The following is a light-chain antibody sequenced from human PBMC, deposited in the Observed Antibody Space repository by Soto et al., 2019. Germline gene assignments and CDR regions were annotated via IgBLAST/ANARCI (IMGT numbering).Light chain of an antibody. CDR3: SSYAGSTI. J-gene: IGLJ2*01. Sequence: QSALTQPPSASGSPGQSVTISCTGTSSDVGGYDFVSWYQHHPGKAPKLVIYEVTRRPSGVPDRFSGSKSGNTASLTVSGLQAEDEAVYYCSSYAGSTIFGGGTQLTVL. V-gene: IGLV2-8*01. CDR1: SSDVGGYDF. CDR2: EVT.